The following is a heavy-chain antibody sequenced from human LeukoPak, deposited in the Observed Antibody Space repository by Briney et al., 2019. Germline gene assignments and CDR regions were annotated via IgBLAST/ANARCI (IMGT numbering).Heavy chain of an antibody. CDR2: IIPIFGTA. CDR1: GGTFSSYA. J-gene: IGHJ3*02. Sequence: GASVKVSCKASGGTFSSYAISWVRQAPGQGLEWMGGIIPIFGTANHAQKFQGKVTITADKSTSTAYMELSSLRSEDTAVYYCARTPPLDAFDIWGQGTMVTVFS. CDR3: ARTPPLDAFDI. V-gene: IGHV1-69*06.